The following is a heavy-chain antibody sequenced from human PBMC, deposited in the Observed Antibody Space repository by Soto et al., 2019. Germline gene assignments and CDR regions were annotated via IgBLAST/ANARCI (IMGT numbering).Heavy chain of an antibody. CDR3: ARKVYSYGRAFDS. J-gene: IGHJ4*02. CDR2: ISTSGSAT. D-gene: IGHD5-18*01. Sequence: EVQLVESGGGLVQPGGSLRLSCAASGFTFNSYSMNWVRQAPGKGLEWVSYISTSGSATYYADSVKGRFTISRDNAKNTMYLQMNSLRAEDTAVYYCARKVYSYGRAFDSWGQGTLVTVSS. CDR1: GFTFNSYS. V-gene: IGHV3-48*01.